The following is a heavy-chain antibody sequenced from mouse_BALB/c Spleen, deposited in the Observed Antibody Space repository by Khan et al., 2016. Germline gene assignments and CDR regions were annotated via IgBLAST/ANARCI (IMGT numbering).Heavy chain of an antibody. CDR2: IDTNTGEP. CDR3: ARWGYDYAWFAY. CDR1: GYSFTNYG. V-gene: IGHV9-3*02. J-gene: IGHJ3*01. D-gene: IGHD2-4*01. Sequence: QIQLVQSGPELKKPGETVKISCKASGYSFTNYGMNWVKQAPGKGLKWMGWIDTNTGEPTYAEEFKGRFAFSLETSAITAYLQINNLKNDDTATYFFARWGYDYAWFAYWGQGTLVTVSA.